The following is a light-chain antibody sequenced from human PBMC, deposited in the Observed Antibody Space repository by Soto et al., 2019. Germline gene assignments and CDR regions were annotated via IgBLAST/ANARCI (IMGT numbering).Light chain of an antibody. V-gene: IGKV3-20*01. Sequence: IVLTQSPGTLSLSPGERATLSCRASQSVSSSYLAWYQQTPGQAPRLLIYGASSRATGIPDRFSGSGSGTDFTLTISRLAPEDFAVYYCQQYGSSGTFGQGTKVDIK. J-gene: IGKJ1*01. CDR1: QSVSSSY. CDR3: QQYGSSGT. CDR2: GAS.